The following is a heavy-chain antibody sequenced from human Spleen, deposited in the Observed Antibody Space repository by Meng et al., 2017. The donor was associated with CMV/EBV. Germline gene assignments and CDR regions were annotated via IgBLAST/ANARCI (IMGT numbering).Heavy chain of an antibody. Sequence: GGSLRLSCAASGFTFSSYWMHWVRQAPGKGLVWVSRINTDGSSTSYADSVKGRFTISRDNFKNTLYLQMNSLRAEDTAVYYCARDPGGYDWVSPLDYWGQGTLVTVSS. V-gene: IGHV3-74*01. CDR1: GFTFSSYW. CDR3: ARDPGGYDWVSPLDY. D-gene: IGHD3-16*01. J-gene: IGHJ4*02. CDR2: INTDGSST.